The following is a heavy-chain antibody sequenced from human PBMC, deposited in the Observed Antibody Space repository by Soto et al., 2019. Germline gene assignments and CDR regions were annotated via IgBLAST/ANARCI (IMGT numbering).Heavy chain of an antibody. Sequence: GGSLRLSCAASGFTFSSYAMKWVRQAPGKGLEWVSLIGESGTPTYYADSVKGRFTISRDNSGNTLFLEMYSLRAEDTAVYYCASSYYGSGSHTKTWFDPWGQGTLVTVSS. CDR2: IGESGTPT. CDR3: ASSYYGSGSHTKTWFDP. J-gene: IGHJ5*02. V-gene: IGHV3-23*01. D-gene: IGHD3-10*01. CDR1: GFTFSSYA.